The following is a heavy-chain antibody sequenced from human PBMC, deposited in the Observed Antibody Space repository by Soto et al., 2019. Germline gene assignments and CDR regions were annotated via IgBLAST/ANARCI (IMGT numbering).Heavy chain of an antibody. CDR2: LSNTGRRT. J-gene: IGHJ4*02. D-gene: IGHD1-26*01. CDR3: ATEMGATQGPFDN. CDR1: VFPFGANA. V-gene: IGHV3-23*01. Sequence: EVQVLESGGGLVQPGGSLRLSCVVSVFPFGANAMSWVCQAPGKGLEWVSGLSNTGRRTSYADSVKGRFNISRDNSENTVYLQMNSLRVEDTAVYYCATEMGATQGPFDNWGQGTLVTVSS.